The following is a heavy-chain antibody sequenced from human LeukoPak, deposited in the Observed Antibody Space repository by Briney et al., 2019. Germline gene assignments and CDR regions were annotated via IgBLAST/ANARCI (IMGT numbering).Heavy chain of an antibody. CDR2: ISSTGSTI. Sequence: PGGSLRLSCAASGFTFSDYYMSWIRQAPGKGLEWVSYISSTGSTISYADSVKGRFTISRDNAKNSLYLQMNSLRAEDTAVYYCAGQGRLYSYGPSDYWGQGTLVTVSS. CDR1: GFTFSDYY. D-gene: IGHD5-18*01. J-gene: IGHJ4*02. V-gene: IGHV3-11*01. CDR3: AGQGRLYSYGPSDY.